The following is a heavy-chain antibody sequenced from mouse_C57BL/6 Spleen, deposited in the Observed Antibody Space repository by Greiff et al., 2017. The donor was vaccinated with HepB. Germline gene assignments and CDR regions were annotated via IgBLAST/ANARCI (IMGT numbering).Heavy chain of an antibody. V-gene: IGHV1-22*01. J-gene: IGHJ2*01. Sequence: EVQLQQSGPELVKPGASVKMSCKASGYTFTDYNMHWVKQSHGKSLEWIGYINPNNGGTSYNQKFKGKATLTVNKSSSTAYMELRSLTSEDSAVYYCARELTGTWDFDYWGQGTTLTVSS. D-gene: IGHD4-1*01. CDR2: INPNNGGT. CDR1: GYTFTDYN. CDR3: ARELTGTWDFDY.